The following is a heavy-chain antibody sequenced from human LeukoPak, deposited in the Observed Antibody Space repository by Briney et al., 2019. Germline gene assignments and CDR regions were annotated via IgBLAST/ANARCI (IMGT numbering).Heavy chain of an antibody. Sequence: GGSLRLSCAASGFTFSSYEMNWVRQAPGKGLEWVSYISSSGSTIYYADSVKGRFTISRDNAKNSLYLQMNSLRAEDTAVYYCARGSFSSGWSIWGQGTLVTVSS. J-gene: IGHJ4*02. CDR1: GFTFSSYE. D-gene: IGHD6-19*01. CDR2: ISSSGSTI. CDR3: ARGSFSSGWSI. V-gene: IGHV3-48*03.